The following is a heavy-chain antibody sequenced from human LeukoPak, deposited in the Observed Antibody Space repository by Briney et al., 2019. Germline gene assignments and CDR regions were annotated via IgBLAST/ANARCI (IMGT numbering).Heavy chain of an antibody. CDR1: GGSISSGGYY. CDR3: ASSQSITIFGVVYDAFDI. CDR2: IYHSGST. Sequence: SETLSLTCTVSGGSISSGGYYWSWIRQPPGKGLEWIGYIYHSGSTYYNPSLKSRVTISVDRSKNQFSLKLSSVTAADTAVYYCASSQSITIFGVVYDAFDIWGQGTMVTVSS. V-gene: IGHV4-30-2*01. J-gene: IGHJ3*02. D-gene: IGHD3-3*01.